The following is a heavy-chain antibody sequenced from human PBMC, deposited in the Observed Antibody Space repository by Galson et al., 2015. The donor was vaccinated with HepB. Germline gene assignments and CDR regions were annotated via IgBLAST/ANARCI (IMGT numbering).Heavy chain of an antibody. Sequence: SLRLSCAASGFTFSSYAMSWVRQAPGKGLEWVSYISSSSSTIYYADSVKGRFTISRDNAKNSLYLQMNSLRDEDTAVYYCARGSPGSYYGDRSRGFVGGGPPVVYYFDYWGQGTLVTVSS. CDR3: ARGSPGSYYGDRSRGFVGGGPPVVYYFDY. V-gene: IGHV3-48*02. D-gene: IGHD3-10*01. CDR2: ISSSSSTI. CDR1: GFTFSSYA. J-gene: IGHJ4*02.